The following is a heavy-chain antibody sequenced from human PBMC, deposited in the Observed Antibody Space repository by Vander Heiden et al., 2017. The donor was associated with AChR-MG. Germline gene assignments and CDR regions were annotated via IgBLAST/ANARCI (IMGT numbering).Heavy chain of an antibody. D-gene: IGHD3-10*02. V-gene: IGHV1-69-2*01. J-gene: IGHJ6*03. CDR3: ATRGLQSMFPKYYYYYYYMDV. CDR1: GYTFTDYY. Sequence: EVQLVQSGAEVKKPGATVKISCKVSGYTFTDYYMHWVQQAPGKGLEWMGLVDPEDGETIYAEKFQGRVTITADTSTDTAYMELSSLRSEDTAVYYCATRGLQSMFPKYYYYYYYMDVWGKGTTVTVSS. CDR2: VDPEDGET.